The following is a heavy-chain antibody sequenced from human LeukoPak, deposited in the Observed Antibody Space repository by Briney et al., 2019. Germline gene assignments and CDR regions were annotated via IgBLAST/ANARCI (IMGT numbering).Heavy chain of an antibody. J-gene: IGHJ4*02. D-gene: IGHD3-22*01. Sequence: ASVKVSCKASGYTFTSYAMNWVRQAPGQGLEWMGWINPNSGGTNYAQKFQGRVTMTRDTSISTAYMELGRLTSDDTAEYYCARDASENYYDSSGLCYWGQGTLVTVSS. CDR2: INPNSGGT. CDR1: GYTFTSYA. CDR3: ARDASENYYDSSGLCY. V-gene: IGHV1-2*02.